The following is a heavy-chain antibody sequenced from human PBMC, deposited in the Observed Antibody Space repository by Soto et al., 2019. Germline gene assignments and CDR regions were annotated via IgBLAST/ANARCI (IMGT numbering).Heavy chain of an antibody. CDR2: INSDGSST. CDR3: AREHLELQAGNYYGMDV. D-gene: IGHD1-7*01. J-gene: IGHJ6*02. CDR1: GFTFSSYW. Sequence: EVQLVESGGGLVQPGGSLRLSCAASGFTFSSYWMHWVRQAPGKGLVWVSRINSDGSSTSYADSVKGRFTISGDNAKNALYLQMNSLRAEDTAVYYCAREHLELQAGNYYGMDVWGQGTTVTVSS. V-gene: IGHV3-74*01.